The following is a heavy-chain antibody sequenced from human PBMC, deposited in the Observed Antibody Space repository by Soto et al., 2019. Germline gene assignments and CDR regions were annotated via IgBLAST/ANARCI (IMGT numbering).Heavy chain of an antibody. CDR3: VKSHSIQLWSYFDY. CDR1: GFTFSSYA. CDR2: ISSNGDST. Sequence: GGSLRLSCSASGFTFSSYAMYWVRQAPGKGLEYVSAISSNGDSTYYTDSVKGRFTISRDNSKNTLYLQMSSLRAEDTAVYYCVKSHSIQLWSYFDYWGQGTLVTVSS. J-gene: IGHJ4*02. V-gene: IGHV3-64D*06. D-gene: IGHD5-18*01.